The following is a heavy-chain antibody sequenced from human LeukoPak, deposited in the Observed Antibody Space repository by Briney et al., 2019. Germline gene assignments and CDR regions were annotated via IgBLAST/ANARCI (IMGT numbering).Heavy chain of an antibody. D-gene: IGHD3-10*01. Sequence: GGSLRLSCGASGFTFSSYWMHWVRQAPGKGLVWVSGINSDGGTTTYADSVKGRFTISRDNAKNTLYLQMNNLRAEDTAVYYCATDYYVSGSYYRLFYWGQGTLATVSS. V-gene: IGHV3-74*01. CDR2: INSDGGTT. CDR3: ATDYYVSGSYYRLFY. CDR1: GFTFSSYW. J-gene: IGHJ4*02.